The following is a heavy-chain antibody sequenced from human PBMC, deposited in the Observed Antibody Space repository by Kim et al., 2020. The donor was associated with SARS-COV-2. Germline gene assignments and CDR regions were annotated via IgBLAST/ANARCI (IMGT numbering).Heavy chain of an antibody. Sequence: SETLSLTCTVSGGSISSGGYYWSWIRQHPGKGLEWIGYIYYSGSTYYNPSLKSRVTISVDTSKNQFSLKLSSVTAADTAVYYCARDGSSGKNYYYYGMDVWGQGTTVTVSS. D-gene: IGHD3-22*01. V-gene: IGHV4-31*03. CDR1: GGSISSGGYY. CDR3: ARDGSSGKNYYYYGMDV. J-gene: IGHJ6*02. CDR2: IYYSGST.